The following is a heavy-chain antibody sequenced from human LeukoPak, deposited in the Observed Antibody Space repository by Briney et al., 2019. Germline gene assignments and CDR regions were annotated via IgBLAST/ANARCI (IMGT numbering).Heavy chain of an antibody. V-gene: IGHV1-18*01. D-gene: IGHD3-9*01. Sequence: ASVKVSCKASGYTFTSYGISWVRQAPGQGLEWMGWISAYNGNTNYAQKFQGRVTITADESTSTAYMELSSLRSEDTAVYYCARERSDILTSYYFDYWGQGTLVTVSS. CDR2: ISAYNGNT. CDR1: GYTFTSYG. J-gene: IGHJ4*02. CDR3: ARERSDILTSYYFDY.